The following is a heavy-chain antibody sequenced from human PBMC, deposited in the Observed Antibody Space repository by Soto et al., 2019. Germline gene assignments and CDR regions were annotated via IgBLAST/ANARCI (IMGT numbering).Heavy chain of an antibody. CDR1: GGSISSYF. V-gene: IGHV4-59*03. Sequence: ETLSLTCSVSGGSISSYFRNWLRQPPGKGLEWIGYIYDDGTTDYNPSLKSRVTILLDMSKNQFSLKLSSVTAADTAVYYCVSSRSAIYGDALDVWGQGTMVTVSS. CDR3: VSSRSAIYGDALDV. CDR2: IYDDGTT. D-gene: IGHD2-2*01. J-gene: IGHJ3*01.